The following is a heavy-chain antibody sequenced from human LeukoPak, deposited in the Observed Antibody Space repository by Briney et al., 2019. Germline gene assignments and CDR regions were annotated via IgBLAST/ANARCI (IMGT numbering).Heavy chain of an antibody. CDR3: ARGAHGDYGSGSYWVY. V-gene: IGHV3-30*03. Sequence: GGSLRLSCAASGFTFSTHGMHWVRQAPGKGLEWVAVISYDGSEKYYADSVKGRFTISRDNSKNTLYLQMNSLRAEDTAVYYCARGAHGDYGSGSYWVYWGQGTLVTVSS. CDR1: GFTFSTHG. J-gene: IGHJ4*02. D-gene: IGHD3-10*01. CDR2: ISYDGSEK.